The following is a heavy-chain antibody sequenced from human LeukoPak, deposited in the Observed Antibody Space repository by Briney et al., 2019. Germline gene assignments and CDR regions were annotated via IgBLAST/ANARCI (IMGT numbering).Heavy chain of an antibody. J-gene: IGHJ5*02. D-gene: IGHD6-6*01. CDR1: GYTFTSYD. V-gene: IGHV1-8*01. Sequence: GASVKVSCKASGYTFTSYDINWVRQATGQGLEWMGWMNPNSGNTGYAQKFQGRVTMTRNTPISTAYMELSSLRSEDTAVYYCARATRIAARTRVNWFDPWGQGTLVTVSS. CDR2: MNPNSGNT. CDR3: ARATRIAARTRVNWFDP.